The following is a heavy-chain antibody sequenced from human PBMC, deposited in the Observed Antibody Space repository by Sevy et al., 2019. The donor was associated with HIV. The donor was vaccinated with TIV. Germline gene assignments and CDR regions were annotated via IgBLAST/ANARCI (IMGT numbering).Heavy chain of an antibody. J-gene: IGHJ4*02. Sequence: GGSLRLSCAVSGFTFSSYSMNWVRQAPGKGLEWVSSISSSSNYIYYADSVKGRFTISRDNAKNSLYLQMNSLRAEDTAVYYCARQSNYYGISGYYPYFDYWGQGTLVTVSS. D-gene: IGHD3-22*01. CDR1: GFTFSSYS. CDR3: ARQSNYYGISGYYPYFDY. CDR2: ISSSSNYI. V-gene: IGHV3-21*01.